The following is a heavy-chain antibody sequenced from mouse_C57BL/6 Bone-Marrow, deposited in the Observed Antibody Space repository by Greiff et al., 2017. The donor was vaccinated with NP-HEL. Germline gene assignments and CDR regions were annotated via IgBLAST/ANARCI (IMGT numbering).Heavy chain of an antibody. CDR2: ISSGSSTI. CDR3: AKITTVVPYAMDY. V-gene: IGHV5-17*01. CDR1: GFTFSDYG. Sequence: EVMLVESGGGLVKPGGSLKLSCAASGFTFSDYGMHWVRQAPEKGLEWVAYISSGSSTIYYADKVKGRFTISRDNAKNTLFLQMTSLRSEDTAMYYCAKITTVVPYAMDYWGQGTSVTVSS. J-gene: IGHJ4*01. D-gene: IGHD1-1*01.